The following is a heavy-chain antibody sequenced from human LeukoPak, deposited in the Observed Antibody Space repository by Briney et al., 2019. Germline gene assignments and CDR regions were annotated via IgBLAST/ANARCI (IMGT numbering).Heavy chain of an antibody. J-gene: IGHJ4*02. V-gene: IGHV4-59*08. D-gene: IGHD4-17*01. CDR3: ARHNIASDGARLFDF. CDR1: GGSITSYY. CDR2: LYYSGYS. Sequence: SETLSLTCTVSGGSITSYYWAWLRQPPGKGLEWIGYLYYSGYSKYNPSLTSRVSMSVDTSKNQFSLKLTSMTAADTAVYYCARHNIASDGARLFDFWGRGTLVTVSS.